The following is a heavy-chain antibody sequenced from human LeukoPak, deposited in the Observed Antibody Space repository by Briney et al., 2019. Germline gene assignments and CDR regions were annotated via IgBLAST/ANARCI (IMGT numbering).Heavy chain of an antibody. D-gene: IGHD5-24*01. V-gene: IGHV4-59*01. CDR2: IYYSGST. CDR3: ARPAGYNYWYYFDY. Sequence: SQTLSLTCTVSGGSISTYYWSWIRQPPGKGLEWIGYIYYSGSTNYNPSLKSRVTISVDTSKNQFSLKLSSVTAADTAVYYCARPAGYNYWYYFDYWGQGTLVTVS. CDR1: GGSISTYY. J-gene: IGHJ4*02.